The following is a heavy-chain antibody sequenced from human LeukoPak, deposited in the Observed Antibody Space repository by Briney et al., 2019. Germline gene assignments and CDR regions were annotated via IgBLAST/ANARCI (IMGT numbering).Heavy chain of an antibody. V-gene: IGHV3-9*01. Sequence: GGSLRLSCAASGFTFDDYAMPWVRQAPGKVLEWVSGISWNSGSIGYADSVKGRFTISRDNDKNSLYLQMNSLRAEDTALYYCAKDSPSRGSGMDVWGQGTTVTVSS. CDR2: ISWNSGSI. D-gene: IGHD3-22*01. CDR1: GFTFDDYA. CDR3: AKDSPSRGSGMDV. J-gene: IGHJ6*02.